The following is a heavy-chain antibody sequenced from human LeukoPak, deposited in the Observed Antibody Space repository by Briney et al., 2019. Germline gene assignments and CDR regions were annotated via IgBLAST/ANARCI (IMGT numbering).Heavy chain of an antibody. CDR2: IYYSGST. CDR1: GASISSYY. V-gene: IGHV4-59*01. Sequence: SETLPLTCTVSGASISSYYWSWIRQPPGKGLEWIGYIYYSGSTSYNPSLRSRVTISLDTSKNQFSLKLSSVTAADTAVYYCAREYSSSSGHFDFWGQGTLVTVSS. D-gene: IGHD6-6*01. J-gene: IGHJ4*02. CDR3: AREYSSSSGHFDF.